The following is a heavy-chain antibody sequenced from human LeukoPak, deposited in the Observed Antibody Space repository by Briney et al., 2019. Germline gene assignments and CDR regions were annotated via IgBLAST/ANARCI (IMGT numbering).Heavy chain of an antibody. CDR3: AHRRTASGWSDFLDS. V-gene: IGHV2-5*01. CDR1: GFSVTTSRVS. CDR2: IYWNDNK. J-gene: IGHJ5*01. D-gene: IGHD6-19*01. Sequence: SGPTLVNPTQPLTLTCTFSGFSVTTSRVSVGWIRQPPEKALEWLAVIYWNDNKYYNPSLNNRVTVTKDTSKNQVVLTLTNMDPVHTATYYCAHRRTASGWSDFLDSWGQGTLVTVSS.